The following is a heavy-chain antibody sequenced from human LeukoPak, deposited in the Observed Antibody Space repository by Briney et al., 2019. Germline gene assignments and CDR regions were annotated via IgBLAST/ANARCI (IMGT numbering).Heavy chain of an antibody. D-gene: IGHD2-2*01. CDR3: ARVPGPAATGVDYYYYMDV. CDR1: GGTVSRYV. CDR2: IIPIFGTE. V-gene: IGHV1-69*13. J-gene: IGHJ6*03. Sequence: SVKVSCKPSGGTVSRYVISWVRQAPGQGLEWMGGIIPIFGTEHYAQKFQGRVTFTADESTSTAYMELSSLRSEATAVYYCARVPGPAATGVDYYYYMDVWGKGTTVTISS.